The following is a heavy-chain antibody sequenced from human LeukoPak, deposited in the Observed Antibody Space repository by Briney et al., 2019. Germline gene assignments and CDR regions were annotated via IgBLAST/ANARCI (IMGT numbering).Heavy chain of an antibody. J-gene: IGHJ6*03. Sequence: PSETLSLTCAVYGGSFRGYYWSWIRHPPGKGLEWIGEINHSGSTNYNPSLKSRVTISVDTSKNQFSLKLSSVTAADTAVYYCARGPYYDFWSGYYTPTRYYYYMDVWGKGTTVTVSS. V-gene: IGHV4-34*01. CDR2: INHSGST. CDR1: GGSFRGYY. CDR3: ARGPYYDFWSGYYTPTRYYYYMDV. D-gene: IGHD3-3*01.